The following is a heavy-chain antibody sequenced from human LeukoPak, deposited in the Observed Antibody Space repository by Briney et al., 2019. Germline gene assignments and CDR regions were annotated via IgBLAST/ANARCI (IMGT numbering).Heavy chain of an antibody. CDR2: ISSDGRDK. CDR3: ARDYSGSGSVDY. CDR1: GFTFSSYA. J-gene: IGHJ4*02. D-gene: IGHD3-10*01. V-gene: IGHV3-30*03. Sequence: PGESLRLSCAASGFTFSSYAMHWVLQAPGKGLEWVSVISSDGRDKYYADSVKGRFTISRDNSKNTLYLQMNSLRAEDTAVYYCARDYSGSGSVDYWGQGTLVTVSS.